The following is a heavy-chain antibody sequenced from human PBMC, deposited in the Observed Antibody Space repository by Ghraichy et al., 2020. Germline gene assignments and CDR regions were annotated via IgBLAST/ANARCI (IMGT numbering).Heavy chain of an antibody. CDR3: ARIAAQGNYCDY. CDR2: ISAYDGKT. J-gene: IGHJ4*02. V-gene: IGHV1-18*01. Sequence: ASVKVSCKASGYSFGIYGFGWVRQAPGQGLEWMGWISAYDGKTDYAQKLQGRVTMTTDTSTSTAYMELRSLRSDDTAVYYCARIAAQGNYCDYWGQGTLVTVSS. CDR1: GYSFGIYG. D-gene: IGHD6-25*01.